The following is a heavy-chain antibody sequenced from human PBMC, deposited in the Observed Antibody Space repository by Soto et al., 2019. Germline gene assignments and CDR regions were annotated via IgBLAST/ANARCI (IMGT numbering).Heavy chain of an antibody. CDR2: INHSGNT. CDR3: AKGYCSGGSCYPIYYYFYMDV. CDR1: GGSFSAYY. Sequence: SETLSLTCAVYGGSFSAYYWSWVRQPPGKGLEWIGEINHSGNTNYHPSLKSRVTISVDTSKNQFSLKLSSVTAADTAVYYCAKGYCSGGSCYPIYYYFYMDVWGKGTPVTVSS. D-gene: IGHD2-15*01. V-gene: IGHV4-34*01. J-gene: IGHJ6*03.